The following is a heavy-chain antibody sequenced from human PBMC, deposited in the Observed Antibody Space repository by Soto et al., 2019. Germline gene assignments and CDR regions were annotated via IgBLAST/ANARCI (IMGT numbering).Heavy chain of an antibody. D-gene: IGHD2-2*01. V-gene: IGHV4-59*01. Sequence: SETLSLTCTVSGGSISSYYRSWIRQPPGKGLEWIGYIYYSGSTNYNPSLKSRVTISVDTSKNQFSLKLSSVTAADTAVYYCAKEVPPAIVRWSAPWGQGTLVPVSS. CDR3: AKEVPPAIVRWSAP. CDR2: IYYSGST. CDR1: GGSISSYY. J-gene: IGHJ5*02.